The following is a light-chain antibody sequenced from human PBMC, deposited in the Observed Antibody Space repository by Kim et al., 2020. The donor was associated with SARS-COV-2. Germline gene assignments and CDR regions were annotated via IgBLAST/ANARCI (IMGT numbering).Light chain of an antibody. V-gene: IGLV1-47*01. CDR3: AAWDDSLSGVV. J-gene: IGLJ2*01. CDR2: RNN. CDR1: SSNIGSNY. Sequence: GQRVTFSCSGRSSNIGSNYVYWYQQLPGPAPKLLIYRNNQRPSGVPDRFSGSKSGTSASLAISGLRSEDEADYYCAAWDDSLSGVVFGGGTQLTVL.